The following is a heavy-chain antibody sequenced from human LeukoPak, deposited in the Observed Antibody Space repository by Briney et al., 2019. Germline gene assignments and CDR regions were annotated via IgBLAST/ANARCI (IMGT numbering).Heavy chain of an antibody. CDR1: GFTFSSNG. J-gene: IGHJ5*02. V-gene: IGHV3-30*18. CDR3: AKDQEDIVVVPAAIGGNWFDP. D-gene: IGHD2-2*01. CDR2: ISYDGSNK. Sequence: GGSLRLSCAASGFTFSSNGMHWVRQAPGKGLEWVAVISYDGSNKYYADSVKGRFTISRDNSKNTLYLQMNSLRAEDTAVYYCAKDQEDIVVVPAAIGGNWFDPWGQGTLVTVSS.